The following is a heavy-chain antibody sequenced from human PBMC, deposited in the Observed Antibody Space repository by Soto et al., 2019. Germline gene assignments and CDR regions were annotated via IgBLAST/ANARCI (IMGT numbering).Heavy chain of an antibody. J-gene: IGHJ3*02. CDR1: GYTFTSYG. V-gene: IGHV1-18*04. Sequence: ASVKVSCKASGYTFTSYGISWVRQAPGQGLEWMGWISAYNGNTNYAQKLQGGVTMTTDTSTSTAYMELRSLRSDDTAVYYCARLNGFWSGYYRDAFDIWGQGTMVTVSS. CDR2: ISAYNGNT. CDR3: ARLNGFWSGYYRDAFDI. D-gene: IGHD3-3*01.